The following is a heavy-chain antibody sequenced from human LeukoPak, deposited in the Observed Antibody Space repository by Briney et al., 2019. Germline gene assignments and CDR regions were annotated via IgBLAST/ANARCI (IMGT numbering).Heavy chain of an antibody. Sequence: PGGSLRLSCAASGFTVSSSYMSWVRQAPGKGLEWVSVIYSGGSTYYADSVKGRFTISRDNSKNTLYLQMNSLRAEDTAVYYCARGDVDTAMVIDYWGQGTLVTVTS. CDR2: IYSGGST. J-gene: IGHJ4*02. D-gene: IGHD5-18*01. CDR3: ARGDVDTAMVIDY. CDR1: GFTVSSSY. V-gene: IGHV3-53*01.